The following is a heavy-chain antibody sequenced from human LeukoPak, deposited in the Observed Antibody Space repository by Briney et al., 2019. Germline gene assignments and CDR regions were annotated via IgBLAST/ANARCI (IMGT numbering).Heavy chain of an antibody. Sequence: PGGSLRLSCAASGFTFSSYAMSWVRQAPGEGLEWVSAISGSGGSTYYADSVKGRYTISRDNSKNTLYLQMNSLRAQDTAVYYCAKMPVWEVYDILTGYPRGSYFDYWGQGTLVTVSS. V-gene: IGHV3-23*01. J-gene: IGHJ4*02. CDR1: GFTFSSYA. CDR3: AKMPVWEVYDILTGYPRGSYFDY. CDR2: ISGSGGST. D-gene: IGHD3-9*01.